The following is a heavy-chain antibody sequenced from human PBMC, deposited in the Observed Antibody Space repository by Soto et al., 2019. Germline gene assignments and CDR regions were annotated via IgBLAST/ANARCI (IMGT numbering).Heavy chain of an antibody. V-gene: IGHV3-21*01. CDR3: ARDYITMILGAFDI. CDR2: ISSSSSYI. Sequence: GGSLRLSGAASGFTFISYSMNCVRQAPGKGLEWVSSISSSSSYIYYEDSVKNRFTISRKNNKNSLYLQMKSLRAADTAVYYCARDYITMILGAFDIWGQGTMVTVSS. D-gene: IGHD3-22*01. J-gene: IGHJ3*02. CDR1: GFTFISYS.